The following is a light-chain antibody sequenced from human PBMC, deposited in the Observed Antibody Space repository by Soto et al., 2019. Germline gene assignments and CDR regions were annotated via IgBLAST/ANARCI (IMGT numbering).Light chain of an antibody. CDR3: QTWGTGIHYV. CDR2: LNSDGSH. J-gene: IGLJ1*01. Sequence: QLVLTQSPSASASLGASAKLTCTLSSGHSSYAIAWHQQQPEKGPRYLMKLNSDGSHSKGDGIPDRFSGSSSGAERYLTIPSLQSEDEADYYCQTWGTGIHYVFGTGTKLTVL. CDR1: SGHSSYA. V-gene: IGLV4-69*01.